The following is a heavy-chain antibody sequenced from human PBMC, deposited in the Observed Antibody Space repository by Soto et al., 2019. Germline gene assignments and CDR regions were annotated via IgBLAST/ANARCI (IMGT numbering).Heavy chain of an antibody. D-gene: IGHD3-22*01. Sequence: EVQLLESGGGLVQPGGSLRLSCAASGFTFSSNAMSWVRQAPGKGLEWVSAISGSGGTTYYEDSVKGRFTICRDNSKNTLYLQMNSLRAEDTAVYYCAKGGILDYYYSSGYGDYWGQGTLVTVSS. CDR1: GFTFSSNA. V-gene: IGHV3-23*01. CDR3: AKGGILDYYYSSGYGDY. J-gene: IGHJ4*02. CDR2: ISGSGGTT.